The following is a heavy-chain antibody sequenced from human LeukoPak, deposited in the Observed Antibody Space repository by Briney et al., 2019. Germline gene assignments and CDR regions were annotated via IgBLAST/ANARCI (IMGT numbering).Heavy chain of an antibody. D-gene: IGHD5-18*01. CDR2: IYYSGST. J-gene: IGHJ5*02. Sequence: PWETLSLTCTVSGGSISRYYWSWIRQPPGKGLEWNGYIYYSGSTNYNPSLKSRVTISVDTSKNQFSLKLSSVTAADTAAYYCARDTSYGYFWFDPWGQGTLVTVSS. V-gene: IGHV4-59*01. CDR3: ARDTSYGYFWFDP. CDR1: GGSISRYY.